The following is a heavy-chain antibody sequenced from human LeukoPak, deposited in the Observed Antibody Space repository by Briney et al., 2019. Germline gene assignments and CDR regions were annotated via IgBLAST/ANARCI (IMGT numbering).Heavy chain of an antibody. CDR1: GFTFSSYG. J-gene: IGHJ4*02. V-gene: IGHV3-30*03. CDR3: ARDRYSGYDSGADY. Sequence: GRSLRLSCAASGFTFSSYGMHWVRQAPGKGLEWVAVISYDGSNKYYADSVKGRFTISRDNSKNTLYLQMGSLRAEDMAVYYCARDRYSGYDSGADYWGQGTLVTVSS. CDR2: ISYDGSNK. D-gene: IGHD5-12*01.